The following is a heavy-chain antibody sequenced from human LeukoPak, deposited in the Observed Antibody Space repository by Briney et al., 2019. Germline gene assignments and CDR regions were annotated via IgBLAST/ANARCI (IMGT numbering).Heavy chain of an antibody. CDR1: GFTFSSYA. J-gene: IGHJ6*04. Sequence: GRSLRLSCAASGFTFSSYAMHWVRQAPGKGLEWVAVISYDGSNKYYADSVKGRFTISRDNSKNTLYPQMNSLRAEDTAVYYCARDGGYGDYGPNYYYYYGMDVWGKGTTVTVSS. CDR3: ARDGGYGDYGPNYYYYYGMDV. D-gene: IGHD4-17*01. CDR2: ISYDGSNK. V-gene: IGHV3-30*04.